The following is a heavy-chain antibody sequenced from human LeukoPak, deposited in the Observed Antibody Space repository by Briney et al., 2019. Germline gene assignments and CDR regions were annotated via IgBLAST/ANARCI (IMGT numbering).Heavy chain of an antibody. CDR2: ISSSSSYI. CDR1: EFTFSSYS. D-gene: IGHD3-22*01. Sequence: PGGSLRLSCAASEFTFSSYSMNWVRQAPGKGLEWVSSISSSSSYIYYADSVKGRFTISRDNAKNSLYLQMNSLRAEDTAVYYCARDGGEEEYYYDSSGYLFFDYWGQGTLVTVSS. V-gene: IGHV3-21*04. J-gene: IGHJ4*02. CDR3: ARDGGEEEYYYDSSGYLFFDY.